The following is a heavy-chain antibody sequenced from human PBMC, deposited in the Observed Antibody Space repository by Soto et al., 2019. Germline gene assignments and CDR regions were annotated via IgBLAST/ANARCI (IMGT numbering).Heavy chain of an antibody. CDR2: IYHSGCT. Sequence: QVQLQESGPGLVKPSGTLSLTCAVSGGSISSSNWWSWVRQPPGKGLVGIGEIYHSGCTNYNPSLKSRVTISVDKSKNQFALKLSSVTAADTAVYYCARSATIVVVVAATPVWFDPWGQGTLVTVSS. CDR1: GGSISSSNW. J-gene: IGHJ5*02. CDR3: ARSATIVVVVAATPVWFDP. V-gene: IGHV4-4*02. D-gene: IGHD2-15*01.